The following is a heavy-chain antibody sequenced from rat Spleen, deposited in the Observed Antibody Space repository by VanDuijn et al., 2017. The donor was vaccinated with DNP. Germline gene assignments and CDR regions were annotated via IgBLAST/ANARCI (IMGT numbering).Heavy chain of an antibody. D-gene: IGHD1-11*01. CDR2: ISTSGEYT. J-gene: IGHJ2*01. Sequence: EVHLVESGGGLVQPGRSLKLSCVASGFSFSKYGMAWVRQAPTKGLEWVASISTSGEYTHYRDSVKGRFTISRDNAKDTLYLQMNSLRSEDTATYYCTTDFERGYWGQGVMVTVSS. V-gene: IGHV5-27*01. CDR3: TTDFERGY. CDR1: GFSFSKYG.